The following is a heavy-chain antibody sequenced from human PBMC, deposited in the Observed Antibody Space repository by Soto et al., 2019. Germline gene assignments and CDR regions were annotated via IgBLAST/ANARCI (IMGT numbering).Heavy chain of an antibody. CDR1: GGSISSYY. Sequence: PSETLSLTCTVSGGSISSYYWSWIRQPPGKGLEWIGYIYYSGSTNYNPSLKSRVTISVDTSKNQFSLKLSSVTAADTAVYYCARLVEDYSIMHPTYYYMDVWGKGTTVTVSS. J-gene: IGHJ6*03. D-gene: IGHD2-21*01. CDR3: ARLVEDYSIMHPTYYYMDV. CDR2: IYYSGST. V-gene: IGHV4-59*08.